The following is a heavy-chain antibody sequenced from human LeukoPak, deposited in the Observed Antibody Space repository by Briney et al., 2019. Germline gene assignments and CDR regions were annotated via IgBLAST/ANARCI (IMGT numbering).Heavy chain of an antibody. CDR2: IIPIFGTA. CDR1: GGTFSSYA. CDR3: ARAAGPREEYDFWSGYSYYMDV. J-gene: IGHJ6*03. V-gene: IGHV1-69*01. Sequence: GSSVKVSCKASGGTFSSYAISWVRQAPGQGLEWMGGIIPIFGTANYAQKFQGRVTITADESTSTAYMELSSLRSEDTAVYYCARAAGPREEYDFWSGYSYYMDVWGKGTTVTVSS. D-gene: IGHD3-3*01.